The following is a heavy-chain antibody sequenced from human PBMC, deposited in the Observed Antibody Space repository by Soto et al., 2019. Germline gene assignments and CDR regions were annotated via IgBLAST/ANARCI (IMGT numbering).Heavy chain of an antibody. CDR3: AKDPSEFGVVGVVSMDV. CDR2: ISYDGSNK. D-gene: IGHD3-3*01. Sequence: QVQLVESGGGVVQPGRSLRLSCAASGFTFSSYGMHWVRQAPGKGLEWVAVISYDGSNKYYADSVKGRFTISRDNSKNTLYLQMNSLRAEDTAVYYCAKDPSEFGVVGVVSMDVWGQGTTVTVSS. J-gene: IGHJ6*02. V-gene: IGHV3-30*18. CDR1: GFTFSSYG.